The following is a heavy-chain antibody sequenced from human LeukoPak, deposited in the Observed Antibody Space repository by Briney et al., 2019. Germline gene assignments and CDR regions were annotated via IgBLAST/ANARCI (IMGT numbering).Heavy chain of an antibody. CDR3: TRGVDDYDSRGYRNWFDP. D-gene: IGHD3-22*01. V-gene: IGHV1-2*02. J-gene: IGHJ5*02. CDR2: ISPNSGGT. Sequence: ASVKDSCEASGYTFTRYYLHWVRQAPGQGLEWMGWISPNSGGTHYAQKFQGRVTMTSDTSINTAYMELSRLTSDDTAVYYCTRGVDDYDSRGYRNWFDPWGQGTLVTVSS. CDR1: GYTFTRYY.